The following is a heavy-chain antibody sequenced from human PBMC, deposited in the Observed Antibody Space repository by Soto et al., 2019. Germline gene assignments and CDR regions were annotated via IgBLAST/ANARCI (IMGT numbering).Heavy chain of an antibody. D-gene: IGHD4-4*01. CDR1: GFTFSSYE. J-gene: IGHJ4*02. V-gene: IGHV3-48*03. CDR3: ATFPRSSKRGY. CDR2: ISDGGSTI. Sequence: PGGSLRLSCAASGFTFSSYEMTWVSQDPGKGLEWVSYISDGGSTIYYADSVKGRFTISRDNAKNSLYLQMNSLGAEDTAVYYCATFPRSSKRGYWGQGTLVTVSS.